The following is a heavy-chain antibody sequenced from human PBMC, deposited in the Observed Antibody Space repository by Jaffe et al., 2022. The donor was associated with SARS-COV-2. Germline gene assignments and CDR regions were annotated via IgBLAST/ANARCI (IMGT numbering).Heavy chain of an antibody. CDR1: GFIFSDYY. J-gene: IGHJ4*02. V-gene: IGHV3-11*01. CDR2: ISSSGTSV. CDR3: ARGQREVHS. Sequence: QVQLVESGGGLVKPGGSLRLSCAASGFIFSDYYMSWIRQAPGKGLEWVSFISSSGTSVFYADSVKGRFTISRDNAKNSLYLQMNNLRAEDTAMYYCARGQREVHSWGQGTLVTVSS. D-gene: IGHD1-26*01.